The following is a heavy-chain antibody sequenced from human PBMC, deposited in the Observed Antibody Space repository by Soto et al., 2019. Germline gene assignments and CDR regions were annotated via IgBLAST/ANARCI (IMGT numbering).Heavy chain of an antibody. CDR3: ARVVAASSWFDP. Sequence: QVQLVQSGAAVKKPGSSVKVSCKASGGTFSSYTISWVRQAPGQGLEWMGRIIPILGIANYAQKFQGRVTITADKSTSTAYMELSSLRSEDTAVYYCARVVAASSWFDPWGQGTLVTVSS. CDR1: GGTFSSYT. J-gene: IGHJ5*02. CDR2: IIPILGIA. V-gene: IGHV1-69*02. D-gene: IGHD2-15*01.